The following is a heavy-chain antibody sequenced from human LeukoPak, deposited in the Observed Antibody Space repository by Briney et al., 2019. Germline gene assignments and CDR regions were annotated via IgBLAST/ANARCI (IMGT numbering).Heavy chain of an antibody. D-gene: IGHD6-13*01. Sequence: GGSLRLSCAASGFTFKNYWMGWVRQAPGKGLEWVANTKPDGSGEYYADSVRGRFTTSRDNANNFLYLQMNSLRAEDTAVYYCATALDAPAGPDWGQGTLVTVSS. CDR1: GFTFKNYW. J-gene: IGHJ4*02. CDR3: ATALDAPAGPD. V-gene: IGHV3-7*01. CDR2: TKPDGSGE.